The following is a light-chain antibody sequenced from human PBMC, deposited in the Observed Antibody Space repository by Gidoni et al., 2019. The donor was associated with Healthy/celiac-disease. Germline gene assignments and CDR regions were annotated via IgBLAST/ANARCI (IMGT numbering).Light chain of an antibody. CDR2: GAS. V-gene: IGKV3D-15*01. J-gene: IGKJ1*01. CDR3: QQYNNWWT. CDR1: QSVSSN. Sequence: DIFLTQSPATLSVSPGERATLSCRASQSVSSNLAWYQQKPGQAPRLLISGASTRATVIPARCSGSGSGTELTLTISSLHSEDFAVYYCQQYNNWWTFGQGTKVEIK.